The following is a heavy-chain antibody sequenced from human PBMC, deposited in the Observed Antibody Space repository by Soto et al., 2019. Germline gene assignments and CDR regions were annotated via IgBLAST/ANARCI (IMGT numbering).Heavy chain of an antibody. J-gene: IGHJ4*02. CDR2: IYYSGST. CDR1: GGSISSSSYY. Sequence: PSETLSLTCTVPGGSISSSSYYWGWIRQPPGKGLEWIGSIYYSGSTYYNPSLKSRVTISVDTSKNQLSLNLTSVTASDTAVYYCARVPDYWGQGTLVTVSS. CDR3: ARVPDY. V-gene: IGHV4-39*01.